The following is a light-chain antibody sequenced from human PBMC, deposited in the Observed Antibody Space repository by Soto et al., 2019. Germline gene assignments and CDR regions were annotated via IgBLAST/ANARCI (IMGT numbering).Light chain of an antibody. V-gene: IGKV3-11*01. J-gene: IGKJ5*01. CDR1: QSFSSY. Sequence: EIWLTQSPATLSLSPGDIATLSCGASQSFSSYLAWFQQKPGQTPTLLIYGASNRATGIPDRFSGSGSGTDFTLTISTLEPEDFAVYYCQQRINWPITFGQGTRLEIK. CDR3: QQRINWPIT. CDR2: GAS.